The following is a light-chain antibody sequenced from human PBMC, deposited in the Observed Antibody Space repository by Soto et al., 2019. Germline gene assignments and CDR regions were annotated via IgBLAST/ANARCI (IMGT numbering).Light chain of an antibody. CDR3: AAWDDSLNGRV. J-gene: IGLJ3*02. V-gene: IGLV1-44*01. Sequence: QSVLTQPPSASGTPGQRVTISCSGSSSNIGSNTVNWYQQLPGTAPKLLIYRNNQRPSGVPDRFSGSKSGTSASLAISGLQSEDEADCYCAAWDDSLNGRVFGGGTKLTV. CDR2: RNN. CDR1: SSNIGSNT.